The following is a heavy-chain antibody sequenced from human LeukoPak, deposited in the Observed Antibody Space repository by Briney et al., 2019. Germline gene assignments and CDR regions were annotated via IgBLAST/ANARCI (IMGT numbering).Heavy chain of an antibody. CDR2: INPNSGGI. CDR1: GYTFTGNY. CDR3: ARDSSYCSGGSCYSAWFDP. D-gene: IGHD2-15*01. V-gene: IGHV1-2*02. Sequence: ASVKVSCKAFGYTFTGNYVHWVRQAPGQGIEWMGWINPNSGGINYAQKFQTRVTLTRNMSISTIYMELSRLRSEDTAVYYCARDSSYCSGGSCYSAWFDPWGQGTLVTVSS. J-gene: IGHJ5*02.